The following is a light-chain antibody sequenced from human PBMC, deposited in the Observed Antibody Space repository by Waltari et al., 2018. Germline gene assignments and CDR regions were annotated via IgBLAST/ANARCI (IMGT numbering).Light chain of an antibody. V-gene: IGLV2-23*02. CDR3: CSYAGSSLYV. CDR2: SVS. Sequence: QSALTQPASVSGSPGQSIAISCTGSSSDIGAYTFVSWYQQHPGKAPKLLISSVSERPSGVSNRFSGSKSGNTASLTISGLHPDDEADYYCCSYAGSSLYVFGTGTKLTVL. CDR1: SSDIGAYTF. J-gene: IGLJ1*01.